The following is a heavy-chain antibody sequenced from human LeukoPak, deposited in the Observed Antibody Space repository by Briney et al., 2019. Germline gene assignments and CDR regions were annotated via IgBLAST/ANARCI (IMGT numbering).Heavy chain of an antibody. CDR2: ISYSSGTI. J-gene: IGHJ6*03. CDR1: GFTFSDYY. CDR3: ARRGTESYYYHMDV. Sequence: PGGSLRLSCAASGFTFSDYYMSWVRQAPGKGREWISQISYSSGTIHYADSVKGRFTISRDNAKNSLYLQMSSLRAEDTGVYYCARRGTESYYYHMDVWGKGAAVTVSS. V-gene: IGHV3-11*04.